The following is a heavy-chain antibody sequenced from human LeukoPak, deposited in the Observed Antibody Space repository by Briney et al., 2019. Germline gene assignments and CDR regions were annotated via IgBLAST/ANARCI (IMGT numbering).Heavy chain of an antibody. V-gene: IGHV4-39*07. CDR2: IYYSGST. CDR1: GGSISSSSYY. Sequence: SETLSLTCTVSGGSISSSSYYWGWIRQPPGKGLEWIGSIYYSGSTYYNPSLKSRVTISVDTSKNQFSLKLSSVTAADTAVYYCARDDGSGSYSSGLHDYWGQGTLVTVSS. J-gene: IGHJ4*02. D-gene: IGHD3-10*01. CDR3: ARDDGSGSYSSGLHDY.